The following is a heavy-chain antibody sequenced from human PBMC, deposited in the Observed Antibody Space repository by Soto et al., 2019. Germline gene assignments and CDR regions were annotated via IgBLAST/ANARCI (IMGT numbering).Heavy chain of an antibody. V-gene: IGHV1-8*01. CDR3: ARRKERSGPNYFDL. CDR2: MNPSNGNA. Sequence: GASVKVSCKASGDTFTEYDFNWVRQATGQGLEWMGWMNPSNGNAGYAQKYRGRVTMTSNTSITTSYMELSGLRYDDTAVYYCARRKERSGPNYFDLWGQGTLVTVSS. CDR1: GDTFTEYD. D-gene: IGHD6-25*01. J-gene: IGHJ4*02.